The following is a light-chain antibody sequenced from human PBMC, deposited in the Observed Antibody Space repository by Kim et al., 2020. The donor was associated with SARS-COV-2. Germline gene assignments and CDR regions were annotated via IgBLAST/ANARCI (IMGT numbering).Light chain of an antibody. CDR1: SGSIASNY. Sequence: NFMLTQPHSVSESPGKTVTISCTRSSGSIASNYVQWYRQRPGSSPITVIFEDNQRPYGVPDRFSGSIDASSNSASLTISGLTTEDEADYYCHSYGSNTTWVFGGGTQLTVL. CDR2: EDN. CDR3: HSYGSNTTWV. J-gene: IGLJ3*02. V-gene: IGLV6-57*01.